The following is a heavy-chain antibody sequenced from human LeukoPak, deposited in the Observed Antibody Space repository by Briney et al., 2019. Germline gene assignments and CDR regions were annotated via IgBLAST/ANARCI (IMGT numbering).Heavy chain of an antibody. CDR2: IKQDGSEK. D-gene: IGHD6-13*01. V-gene: IGHV3-7*01. J-gene: IGHJ5*02. CDR3: ARETTAAAAGRPEINWFDP. CDR1: GFTFSSYW. Sequence: GGSLRLSCAASGFTFSSYWMSWVRQAPGKGLEWVANIKQDGSEKYYVDSVKGRFTISRDNAKNSLYLQMNSLRAEDTAAYYCARETTAAAAGRPEINWFDPWGQGTLVTVSS.